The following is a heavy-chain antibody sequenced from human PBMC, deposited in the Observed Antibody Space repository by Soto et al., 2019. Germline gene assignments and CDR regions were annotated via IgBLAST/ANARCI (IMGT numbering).Heavy chain of an antibody. CDR3: ARECDVPYYYYVMDV. D-gene: IGHD2-21*02. V-gene: IGHV1-18*01. CDR1: GYTFTRYG. J-gene: IGHJ6*02. CDR2: ISGYEGRT. Sequence: QVHLVQSGAEVKKPGASVKVSCKTSGYTFTRYGIIGVRQAPGQVLEWMGWISGYEGRTNFAQKVQDRVTMTTDTSTTTVYMELRILSSDDTVVYDCARECDVPYYYYVMDVWGQWTTVTVSS.